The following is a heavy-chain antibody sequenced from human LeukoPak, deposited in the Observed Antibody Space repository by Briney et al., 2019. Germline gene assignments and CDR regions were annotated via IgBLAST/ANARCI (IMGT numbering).Heavy chain of an antibody. J-gene: IGHJ6*02. Sequence: ASVKVSCKASGYTFTGYYMHWVRQAPGQGLEWMGWINPNSGGTNYAQKFQGWVTMTRDTSISTAYMELSRLRSDDTAVYYFAKDQYTIESGYYYYGMDGWGQGTTVTVSS. CDR1: GYTFTGYY. CDR2: INPNSGGT. CDR3: AKDQYTIESGYYYYGMDG. D-gene: IGHD3-3*01. V-gene: IGHV1-2*04.